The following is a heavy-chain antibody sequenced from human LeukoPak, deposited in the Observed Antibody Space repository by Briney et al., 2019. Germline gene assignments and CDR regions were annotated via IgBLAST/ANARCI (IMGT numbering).Heavy chain of an antibody. V-gene: IGHV6-1*01. CDR3: ARDGVASGYSSSWYAGYYFDY. CDR2: TYYRSKWYN. D-gene: IGHD6-13*01. CDR1: GDSVSSNSAA. Sequence: SQTLSLTCAISGDSVSSNSAAWNWIRQSPSRGLEWPGRTYYRSKWYNDYAVSVKSRITINPDTSKNQFSLQLNSVTPEDTAVYYCARDGVASGYSSSWYAGYYFDYWGQGTLVTVSS. J-gene: IGHJ4*02.